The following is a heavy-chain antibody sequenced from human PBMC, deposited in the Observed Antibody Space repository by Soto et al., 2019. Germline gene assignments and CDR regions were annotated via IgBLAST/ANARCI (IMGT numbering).Heavy chain of an antibody. V-gene: IGHV1-2*04. CDR3: ARDPSYGGNQHDDAFDI. J-gene: IGHJ3*02. CDR1: GYTFTSYY. D-gene: IGHD4-17*01. CDR2: INPNSGGT. Sequence: GPSVKVSCKASGYTFTSYYMHWVRQAPGQGLEWMGWINPNSGGTNYAQKFQGWVTMTRDTSISTAYMELSRLRSDDTAVYYCARDPSYGGNQHDDAFDIWGQGTMVTVSS.